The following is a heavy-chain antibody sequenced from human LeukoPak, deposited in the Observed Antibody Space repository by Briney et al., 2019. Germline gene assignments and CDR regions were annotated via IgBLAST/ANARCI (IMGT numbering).Heavy chain of an antibody. Sequence: GESLDISCKGSGYSLTTYWIGLVRQMPATRLEYMGIINPGDSDTRYSPSFQGQVTISVDKSISTAYLQWSSLKASDTAMYYCASPRVGATAFDIWGQGTLVTVSS. V-gene: IGHV5-51*01. CDR2: INPGDSDT. J-gene: IGHJ3*02. CDR3: ASPRVGATAFDI. CDR1: GYSLTTYW. D-gene: IGHD1-26*01.